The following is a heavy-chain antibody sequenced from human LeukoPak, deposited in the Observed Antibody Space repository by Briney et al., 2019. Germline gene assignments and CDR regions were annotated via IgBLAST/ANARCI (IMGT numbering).Heavy chain of an antibody. Sequence: PGGSLRPSCAASGFTFSDYYMSWIRQAPGKGLEWVSYISSRGSTIYYADSVKGRFTISRDNAKNSLYLQMNSLRAEDTAVYYCARETMVRPPVYFDYWGQGTLVTVSS. J-gene: IGHJ4*02. CDR2: ISSRGSTI. CDR3: ARETMVRPPVYFDY. D-gene: IGHD3-10*01. V-gene: IGHV3-11*04. CDR1: GFTFSDYY.